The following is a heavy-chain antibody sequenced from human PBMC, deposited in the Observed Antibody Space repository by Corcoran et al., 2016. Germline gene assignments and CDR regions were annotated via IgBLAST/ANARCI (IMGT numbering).Heavy chain of an antibody. CDR1: GYSFTSYW. D-gene: IGHD3-22*01. V-gene: IGHV5-10-1*03. Sequence: EVQLVQSGAEVKKPGESLRNSCKGSGYSFTSYWISWVRQMPGKGLEWMGRIDPSDSYTNYSPSFQGHVTISADKSISTAYLQWSSLKASDTAMYYCASGGTYYYDSSGYYPWWGQGTLVTVSS. CDR2: IDPSDSYT. J-gene: IGHJ4*02. CDR3: ASGGTYYYDSSGYYPW.